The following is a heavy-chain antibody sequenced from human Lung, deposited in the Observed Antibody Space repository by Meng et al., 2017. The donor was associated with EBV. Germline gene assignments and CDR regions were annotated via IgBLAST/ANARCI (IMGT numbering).Heavy chain of an antibody. D-gene: IGHD4-17*01. V-gene: IGHV4-34*01. J-gene: IGHJ4*02. CDR1: GGSFSGYY. Sequence: QVQLQQWGAGLLKLSETLSLTCAVYGGSFSGYYWSWIRQPPGKGLEWIGEINHSGSTNYNPSLKSRVTISVDTSKNPFSLKLSSVTAADTAVYYCARGPTTYFDYWGQGTLVTVSS. CDR2: INHSGST. CDR3: ARGPTTYFDY.